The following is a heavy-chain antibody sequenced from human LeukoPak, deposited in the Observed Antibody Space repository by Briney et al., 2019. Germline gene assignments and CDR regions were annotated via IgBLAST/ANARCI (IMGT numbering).Heavy chain of an antibody. CDR2: IRSKANSYAT. D-gene: IGHD1-14*01. Sequence: GGSLRLSCAASGFTFSGSATHWVRQASGKGLEWVGRIRSKANSYATAYAASVKGRSTISRDDSKNTAYLQMNSLKTEDTAVYYCTRPTTLNWFDPWGQGTLVTVSS. V-gene: IGHV3-73*01. CDR1: GFTFSGSA. CDR3: TRPTTLNWFDP. J-gene: IGHJ5*02.